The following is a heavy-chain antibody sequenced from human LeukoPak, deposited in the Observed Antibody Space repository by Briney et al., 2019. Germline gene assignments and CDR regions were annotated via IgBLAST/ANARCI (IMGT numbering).Heavy chain of an antibody. D-gene: IGHD3-10*01. CDR1: GYTFTGYY. V-gene: IGHV1-2*02. J-gene: IGHJ4*02. CDR2: INPNSGGT. CDR3: ARDPKLLWFGELLSPYFDY. Sequence: GSVKVSCKASGYTFTGYYMHWVRQAPGQGLEWMGWINPNSGGTNYAQKFQGRVTMTRDTSISTAYMELSRLRSDDTAVYYCARDPKLLWFGELLSPYFDYWGQGTLVTVSS.